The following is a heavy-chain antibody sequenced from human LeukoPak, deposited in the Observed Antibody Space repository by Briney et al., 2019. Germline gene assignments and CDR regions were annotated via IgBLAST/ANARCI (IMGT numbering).Heavy chain of an antibody. V-gene: IGHV4-4*07. J-gene: IGHJ6*03. Sequence: SETLSLTCTVSGGSISSYYWSWIRQPAEKGLEWIGRIHTSGSTNYNPSLKSRVTMSVDTSKNQFSLKLSSVTAADTAVYYCARDTGPRDFYYYYYMDVWGKGTTVTVSS. CDR3: ARDTGPRDFYYYYYMDV. CDR1: GGSISSYY. CDR2: IHTSGST. D-gene: IGHD3-3*01.